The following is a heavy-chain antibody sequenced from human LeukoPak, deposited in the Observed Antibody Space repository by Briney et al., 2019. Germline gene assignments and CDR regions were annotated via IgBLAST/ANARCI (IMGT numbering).Heavy chain of an antibody. CDR3: ARGVVVPAAISRMTYYMDV. J-gene: IGHJ6*03. CDR1: RYTFTSYA. V-gene: IGHV1-3*01. CDR2: INAGNGNT. Sequence: GASVKVSCKASRYTFTSYAMHWVRQAPGQRLEWMGWINAGNGNTKYSQKFQGRVTITADESTSTAYMELSSLRSEDTAVYYCARGVVVPAAISRMTYYMDVWGKGTTVTVSS. D-gene: IGHD2-2*02.